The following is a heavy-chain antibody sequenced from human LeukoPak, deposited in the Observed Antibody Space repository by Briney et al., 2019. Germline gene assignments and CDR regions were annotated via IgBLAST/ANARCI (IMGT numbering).Heavy chain of an antibody. J-gene: IGHJ3*01. V-gene: IGHV4-59*01. CDR3: ARDRRGSFYTFDL. CDR2: VSHTGAT. CDR1: GASINGYF. Sequence: SETLSLTCSVSGASINGYFWNWVRQTPEKRLDWIGYVSHTGATTSNPTLKSRVSITIDTSKSQISLTMTSMTAADSALYYCARDRRGSFYTFDLWGPGTIVSVS. D-gene: IGHD1-26*01.